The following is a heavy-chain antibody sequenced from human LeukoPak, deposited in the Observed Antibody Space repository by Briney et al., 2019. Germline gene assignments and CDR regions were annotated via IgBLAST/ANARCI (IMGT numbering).Heavy chain of an antibody. D-gene: IGHD5-18*01. V-gene: IGHV3-21*01. J-gene: IGHJ4*02. CDR2: ISSSSSYI. CDR1: GFTFSSYS. Sequence: KSWGSLRLSCAASGFTFSSYSMNWVRQAPGKGLEWVSSISSSSSYIYYADSVKGRFTISRDNAKNSLYLQMNSLRAEDTAVYYCARADWDTAMIDYWGQGTLVTVSS. CDR3: ARADWDTAMIDY.